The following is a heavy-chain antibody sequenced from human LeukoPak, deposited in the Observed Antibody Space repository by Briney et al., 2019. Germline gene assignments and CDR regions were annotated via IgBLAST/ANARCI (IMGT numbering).Heavy chain of an antibody. CDR3: ARGGDSSNWYSGYFEY. V-gene: IGHV3-74*01. Sequence: GGSLRLSCAASGFTFSNYWMHWVRQAPGKGPVWVSRIKSDGSSTRFADSVQGRFTISRDNGKNTLYLQMNSLRAEDTAVYYCARGGDSSNWYSGYFEYWGQGALVTVSS. CDR2: IKSDGSST. D-gene: IGHD6-13*01. CDR1: GFTFSNYW. J-gene: IGHJ4*02.